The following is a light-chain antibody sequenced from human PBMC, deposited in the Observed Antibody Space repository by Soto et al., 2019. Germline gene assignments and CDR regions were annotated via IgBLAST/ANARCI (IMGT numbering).Light chain of an antibody. CDR1: QSVNIY. Sequence: EIVLTQSPATLSLSPGERATLSCRASQSVNIYLAWYQQKPGQAPRLLINNAFNRATGIPARFSGSGSGTDFTLTISSLEPEDSAVYYCQHRSDWWTFGQGTKVDTK. CDR2: NAF. CDR3: QHRSDWWT. J-gene: IGKJ1*01. V-gene: IGKV3-11*01.